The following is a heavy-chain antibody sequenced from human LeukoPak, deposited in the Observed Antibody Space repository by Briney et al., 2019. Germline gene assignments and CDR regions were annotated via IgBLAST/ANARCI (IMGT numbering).Heavy chain of an antibody. D-gene: IGHD3-3*01. CDR3: ARDRPISRYYYGMDV. J-gene: IGHJ6*02. V-gene: IGHV3-66*01. CDR1: GFTVSSNY. CDR2: IYSGGST. Sequence: GGSLRLSYAASGFTVSSNYMSWVRQAPGKGLEWVSVIYSGGSTYYADSVKGRCTISRDNSKNTLYLQMNSLRAEDTAVYYCARDRPISRYYYGMDVWGQGTTVTVSS.